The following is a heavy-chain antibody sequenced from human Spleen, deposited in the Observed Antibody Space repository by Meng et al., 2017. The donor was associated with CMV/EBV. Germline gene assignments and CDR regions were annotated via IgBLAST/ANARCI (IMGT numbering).Heavy chain of an antibody. CDR1: GFTFNTYS. D-gene: IGHD2-2*02. CDR3: ARDCSSTSCYTGIFDY. J-gene: IGHJ4*02. V-gene: IGHV3-21*01. Sequence: GESLKISCAASGFTFNTYSMNWVRQAPGKGLEWVSSISSSGSYIFYADSVKGRFTISRDNAENSLYLHLNSLTAEDTAVYYCARDCSSTSCYTGIFDYWGQGTLVTVSS. CDR2: ISSSGSYI.